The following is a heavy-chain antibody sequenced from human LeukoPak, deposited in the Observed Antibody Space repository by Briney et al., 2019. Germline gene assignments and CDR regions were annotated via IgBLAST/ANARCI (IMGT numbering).Heavy chain of an antibody. J-gene: IGHJ4*02. CDR3: ARGGYSGYEEINYFDY. V-gene: IGHV4-31*03. Sequence: SETLSLTCTVSGGSINSHSYYWGWIRQPPGKGLEWIGYIYYSGSTYYNPSLKSRVTISVDTSKNQFSLKLSSVTAADTAVYYCARGGYSGYEEINYFDYWGQGTLVTVSS. CDR1: GGSINSHSYY. D-gene: IGHD5-12*01. CDR2: IYYSGST.